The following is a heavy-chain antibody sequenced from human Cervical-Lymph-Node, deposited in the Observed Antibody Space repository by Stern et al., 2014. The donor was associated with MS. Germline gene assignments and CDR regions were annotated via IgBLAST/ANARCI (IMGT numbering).Heavy chain of an antibody. V-gene: IGHV1-69*01. D-gene: IGHD6-13*01. CDR3: VRDQGGVAAS. CDR2: IVPFLGTT. CDR1: GGTFSTHE. Sequence: QVQLVQSGAEVKKPGSSMKVSCEASGGTFSTHEISWVRLAPGQRLEWLGGIVPFLGTTNYAQKVQGRVTIVADESTNTVNMELSSLRSEDTAVYYCVRDQGGVAASWGQGTLVTVSS. J-gene: IGHJ4*02.